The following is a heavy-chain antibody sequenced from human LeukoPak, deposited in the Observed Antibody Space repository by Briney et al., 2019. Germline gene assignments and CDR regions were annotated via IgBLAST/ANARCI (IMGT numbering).Heavy chain of an antibody. CDR3: ARAPRRWRTMDAFDI. CDR2: IYHSGST. D-gene: IGHD5-24*01. Sequence: SETLSLTCTVPGYSISSGYYWGWIRQPPGKGLEWIGSIYHSGSTYYNPSLKSRVTISVDTSKNQFSLKLSSVTAADTAVYYCARAPRRWRTMDAFDIWGQGTMVTVSS. J-gene: IGHJ3*02. V-gene: IGHV4-38-2*02. CDR1: GYSISSGYY.